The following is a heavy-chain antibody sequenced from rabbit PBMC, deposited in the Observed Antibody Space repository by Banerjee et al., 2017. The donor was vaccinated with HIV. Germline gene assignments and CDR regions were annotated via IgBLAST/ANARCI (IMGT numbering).Heavy chain of an antibody. J-gene: IGHJ4*01. CDR2: IYAGSSGST. CDR3: ASEYINTDRAFNL. CDR1: GFSFSSSYY. D-gene: IGHD1-1*01. Sequence: QSLEESGGDLVKPGASLTLTCTASGFSFSSSYYMCWVRQAPGKGLEWIACIYAGSSGSTYYASWAKGRFTISITSSTTVTLQMTSLTAADTATYFCASEYINTDRAFNLWGPGTLAPS. V-gene: IGHV1S40*01.